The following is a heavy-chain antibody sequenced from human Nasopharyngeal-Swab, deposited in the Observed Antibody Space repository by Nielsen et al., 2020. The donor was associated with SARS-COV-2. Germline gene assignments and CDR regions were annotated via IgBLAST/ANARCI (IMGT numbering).Heavy chain of an antibody. D-gene: IGHD6-13*01. CDR1: GFTFSSYW. Sequence: GGSLRLSCAASGFTFSSYWMSWVRQAPGKGLEWVANIKQDGSEKYYVDSVEGRFTISRDNAKNSLYLQMNSLRAEDTAVYYCARDRSGSSWYRPFTNPGPLNWFDPWGQGTLVTVSS. V-gene: IGHV3-7*01. J-gene: IGHJ5*02. CDR3: ARDRSGSSWYRPFTNPGPLNWFDP. CDR2: IKQDGSEK.